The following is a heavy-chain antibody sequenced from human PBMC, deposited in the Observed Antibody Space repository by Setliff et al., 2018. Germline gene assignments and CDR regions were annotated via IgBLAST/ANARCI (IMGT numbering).Heavy chain of an antibody. CDR1: GYTFAGYY. CDR2: TNPNSGGT. Sequence: ASVKVSCKASGYTFAGYYIHWVRQAPGQGLEWMGWTNPNSGGTKYAQKFQGRVTMTRDTAISTVYMELSRLRSDDTALYYCARGGGAPYSLAPYYHMDVWGKGTKVTVSS. D-gene: IGHD6-13*01. J-gene: IGHJ6*03. CDR3: ARGGGAPYSLAPYYHMDV. V-gene: IGHV1-2*02.